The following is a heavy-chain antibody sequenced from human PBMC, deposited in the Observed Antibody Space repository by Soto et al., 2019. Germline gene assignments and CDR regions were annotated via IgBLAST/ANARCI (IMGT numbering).Heavy chain of an antibody. CDR2: ISWNSGSI. J-gene: IGHJ4*02. V-gene: IGHV3-9*01. D-gene: IGHD3-3*01. Sequence: EVQLVESGGGLVQPGRSLRLSCAASGFTFDDYAMHWVRQAPGKGLEWVSGISWNSGSIGYADSVKGRFTISRDNAKNSLYLQMNSLRAEDTALYYCAKAAFWSGYYSLVDYWGQGTLVTVSS. CDR1: GFTFDDYA. CDR3: AKAAFWSGYYSLVDY.